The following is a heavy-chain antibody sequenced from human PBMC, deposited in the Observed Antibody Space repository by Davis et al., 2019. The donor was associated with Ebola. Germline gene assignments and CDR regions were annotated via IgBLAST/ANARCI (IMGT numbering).Heavy chain of an antibody. V-gene: IGHV3-33*08. D-gene: IGHD6-19*01. CDR3: ARDEGSGWWTFDY. CDR1: GFSFSSYG. J-gene: IGHJ4*02. CDR2: IWYDGSNK. Sequence: GGSLRLSCAASGFSFSSYGMHWVRQAPGKGLEWVALIWYDGSNKYYADSVKGRFTISRDNSKNTLYLQMNSLRAEDTAVYYCARDEGSGWWTFDYWGQGTLVTVSS.